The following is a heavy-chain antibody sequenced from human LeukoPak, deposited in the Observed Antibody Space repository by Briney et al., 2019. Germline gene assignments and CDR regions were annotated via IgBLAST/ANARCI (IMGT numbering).Heavy chain of an antibody. V-gene: IGHV4-59*01. CDR1: GGSISSYY. CDR2: IFYSDST. J-gene: IGHJ5*02. CDR3: ARDQGFDP. Sequence: SETLSLTCTVSGGSISSYYWSWIRQPPGKGLEWVGYIFYSDSTNYNPSLKSRVTISVDTSKNQFSLKLSSVTAADTAVYYCARDQGFDPWGQGTLVTVSS.